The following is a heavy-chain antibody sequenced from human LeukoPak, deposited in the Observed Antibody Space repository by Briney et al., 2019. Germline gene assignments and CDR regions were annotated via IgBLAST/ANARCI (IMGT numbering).Heavy chain of an antibody. D-gene: IGHD1-26*01. Sequence: PSETLSLTHTVSGGSISSSNYYCGWFRQPPGKGLERIGSIYYSGSTYYTPSLKSRATISVDTSKSQFSLKLSSVTAADTAVYYCARPDSGTYVARAFDIWARGHWSASLQ. V-gene: IGHV4-39*01. CDR3: ARPDSGTYVARAFDI. J-gene: IGHJ3*02. CDR1: GGSISSSNYY. CDR2: IYYSGST.